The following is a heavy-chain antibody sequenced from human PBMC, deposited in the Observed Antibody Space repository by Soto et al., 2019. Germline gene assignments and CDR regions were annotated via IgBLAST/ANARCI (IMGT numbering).Heavy chain of an antibody. D-gene: IGHD3-10*01. CDR2: ISDSGGTS. Sequence: GGSLRLSCAASGFIFSNYVMSWVRQAPGKGLEWVSSISDSGGTSYYADSVKGRFTISRDNSKNTLYLQMNSLRAEDTAIYYCANPRGALLALAFGGKGPLVPVSP. CDR1: GFIFSNYV. J-gene: IGHJ1*01. CDR3: ANPRGALLALAF. V-gene: IGHV3-23*01.